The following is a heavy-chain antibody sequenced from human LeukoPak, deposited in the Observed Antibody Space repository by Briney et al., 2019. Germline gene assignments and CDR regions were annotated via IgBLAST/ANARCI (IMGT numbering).Heavy chain of an antibody. J-gene: IGHJ4*02. D-gene: IGHD6-13*01. CDR3: ASLSQQLAPLDY. V-gene: IGHV4-59*01. CDR1: GGSISSYY. CDR2: IYYSGST. Sequence: PSETLSLTCTVSGGSISSYYWSWIRQPPGKGLEWIGYIYYSGSTNYNPSLKSRVTISVDTSKNQFSLKLSSVTAADTAVYYCASLSQQLAPLDYWGQGTLVTVSS.